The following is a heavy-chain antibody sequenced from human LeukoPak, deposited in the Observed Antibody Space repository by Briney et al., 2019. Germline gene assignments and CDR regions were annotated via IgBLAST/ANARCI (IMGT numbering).Heavy chain of an antibody. CDR2: IYYSGST. V-gene: IGHV4-39*07. CDR1: GGSISSSSYY. J-gene: IGHJ4*02. D-gene: IGHD3-9*01. Sequence: PSETLSLTCTVSGGSISSSSYYWGWIRQPPGKGLEWIGSIYYSGSTYYNPSLKSRVTISVDTSKNQFSLKLSSVTAADTAVYYCARDGSGVRRYYDILTGYYKRSAFDYWGQGTLVTVSS. CDR3: ARDGSGVRRYYDILTGYYKRSAFDY.